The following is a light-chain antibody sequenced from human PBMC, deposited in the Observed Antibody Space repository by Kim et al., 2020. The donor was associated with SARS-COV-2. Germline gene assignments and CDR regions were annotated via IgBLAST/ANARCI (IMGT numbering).Light chain of an antibody. J-gene: IGLJ3*02. CDR1: SSDIDNYNF. CDR3: SSHIGSSTWV. Sequence: GQSFTIACAGISSDIDNYNFVSWYQQHPGKAPKLLIYDVSKRPAGVSDRFSGAKSGNTASLTISGLQAEDEADYYCSSHIGSSTWVFGGGTKLTVL. V-gene: IGLV2-14*04. CDR2: DVS.